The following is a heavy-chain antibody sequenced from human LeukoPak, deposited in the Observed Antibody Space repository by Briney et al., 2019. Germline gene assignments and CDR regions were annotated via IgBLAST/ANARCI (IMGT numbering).Heavy chain of an antibody. J-gene: IGHJ4*02. CDR1: GFTFSNYM. D-gene: IGHD1-20*01. Sequence: GGSLRLSCAASGFTFSNYMMRWVRQAPGKGLVWVSRIKSDGITITYADSVKGRFTISRDNAKNTLYLQMNSLRAEDTAVYYCLRDLNWSLDQWGQGTLVTVSS. V-gene: IGHV3-74*01. CDR2: IKSDGITI. CDR3: LRDLNWSLDQ.